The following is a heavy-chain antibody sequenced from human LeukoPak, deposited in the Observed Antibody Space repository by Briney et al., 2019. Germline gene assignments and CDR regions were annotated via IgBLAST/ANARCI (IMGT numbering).Heavy chain of an antibody. CDR1: GFTFDDYG. CDR3: ARGEGIAAAGKSDY. V-gene: IGHV3-20*04. Sequence: GGSLRLSCAASGFTFDDYGMSWVRQAPGKGLEWVSGINWNGGSTGYADSVKGRFTISRDNAKNSLYLQMNSLRAEDTALYYCARGEGIAAAGKSDYWGQGTLVTVSS. J-gene: IGHJ4*02. CDR2: INWNGGST. D-gene: IGHD6-13*01.